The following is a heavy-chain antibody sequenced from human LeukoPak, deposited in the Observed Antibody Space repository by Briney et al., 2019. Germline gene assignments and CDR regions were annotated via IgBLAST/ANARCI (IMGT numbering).Heavy chain of an antibody. V-gene: IGHV1-69*05. CDR3: ARGDGYGYNWFDS. Sequence: SVKVSCKAFGGTFSNYAITWVRQAPGQGLEWMGRIVPIFGTANYAQKFQGRVTITTDESTSTDYMETSSLRSEVTAVYYCARGDGYGYNWFDSWGQGTLVTVSS. CDR1: GGTFSNYA. CDR2: IVPIFGTA. J-gene: IGHJ5*01. D-gene: IGHD5-24*01.